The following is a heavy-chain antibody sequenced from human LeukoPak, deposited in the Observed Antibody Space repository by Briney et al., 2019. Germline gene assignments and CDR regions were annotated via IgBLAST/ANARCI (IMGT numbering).Heavy chain of an antibody. V-gene: IGHV3-48*04. D-gene: IGHD3-9*01. CDR1: GFTFSSYS. CDR2: ISSSSSTI. J-gene: IGHJ4*02. Sequence: PGGSLRLSCAASGFTFSSYSMNWVRQAPGKGLEWVSYISSSSSTIYYADSVKGRFTISRDNAKNSLYLQMNSLRAEDTAVYYCARDFPRLRYFDWLAPFDYWGQGTLVTVSS. CDR3: ARDFPRLRYFDWLAPFDY.